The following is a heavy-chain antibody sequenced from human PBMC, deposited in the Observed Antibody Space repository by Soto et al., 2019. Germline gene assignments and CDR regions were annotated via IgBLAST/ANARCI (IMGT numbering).Heavy chain of an antibody. CDR1: GFTFSSYG. CDR2: ISYDGSNK. CDR3: AKDLGETYSSGWYDYFDY. Sequence: QVQLVESGGGVVQPGRSLRLSCAASGFTFSSYGMHWVRQAPGKGLEWVAVISYDGSNKYYADSVKGRFTISRDNSKNTLYLQMNSLRAEDTAVYYCAKDLGETYSSGWYDYFDYWGQGPLVTVSS. V-gene: IGHV3-30*18. D-gene: IGHD6-19*01. J-gene: IGHJ4*02.